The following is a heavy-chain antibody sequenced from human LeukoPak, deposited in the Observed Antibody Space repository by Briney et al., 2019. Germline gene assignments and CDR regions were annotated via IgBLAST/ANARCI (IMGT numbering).Heavy chain of an antibody. Sequence: MSSETLSLTCTVSGGSIISYYWSWIRQPPGKGLEWIGYIYDSGSTNYNPSLKSRVTISAVTSKNQFSLKLSSVTAADTAVYYCARGKVCGSGWFDTFDVWGQGTMVIVSS. CDR3: ARGKVCGSGWFDTFDV. V-gene: IGHV4-59*01. CDR1: GGSIISYY. J-gene: IGHJ3*01. CDR2: IYDSGST. D-gene: IGHD6-13*01.